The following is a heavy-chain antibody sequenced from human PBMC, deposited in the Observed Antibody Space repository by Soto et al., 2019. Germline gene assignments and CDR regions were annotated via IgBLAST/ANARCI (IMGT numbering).Heavy chain of an antibody. CDR3: AREVAARTANFDY. D-gene: IGHD2-15*01. Sequence: QVQLQESGPGLVKPSQTLSLTCTVSGGSISSGGYYWSWIRQHPGKGLEWIGYIYYSGSTYYNPSHKSRITISVDTSKNQCSLKLSSVTAADTAVYYCAREVAARTANFDYWGQGTLVTVSS. J-gene: IGHJ4*02. CDR1: GGSISSGGYY. CDR2: IYYSGST. V-gene: IGHV4-31*03.